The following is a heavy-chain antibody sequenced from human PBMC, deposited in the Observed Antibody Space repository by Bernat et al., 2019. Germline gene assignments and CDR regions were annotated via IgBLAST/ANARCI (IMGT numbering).Heavy chain of an antibody. Sequence: EVQLVESGGGLVRPGGSLRLSCAASGFKFTDAWMTWVRQAPGKWLEWVGRIQSKTDGGTADYAAPVKDRFTISRDDSKTTLYLQMNSLNTDDTAVYYCATAPGFWASAPLDYWGQGTPVTVSS. CDR3: ATAPGFWASAPLDY. J-gene: IGHJ4*02. V-gene: IGHV3-15*01. D-gene: IGHD2-2*03. CDR1: GFKFTDAW. CDR2: IQSKTDGGTA.